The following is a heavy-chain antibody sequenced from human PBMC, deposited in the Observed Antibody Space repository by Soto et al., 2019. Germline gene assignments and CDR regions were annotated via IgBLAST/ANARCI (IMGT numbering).Heavy chain of an antibody. J-gene: IGHJ4*02. CDR2: MNPNSGNT. Sequence: QVQLVQSGAEVKKPGASVKVSCKASGYTFTSYDINWVRQATGQGLEWMGWMNPNSGNTGYAQKFQGRVTMTRNTSISTAYMELSSLRSEDTAVYYCARGLKPYYDSSGYYYPDFDYWGQGTLVTVSS. D-gene: IGHD3-22*01. V-gene: IGHV1-8*01. CDR3: ARGLKPYYDSSGYYYPDFDY. CDR1: GYTFTSYD.